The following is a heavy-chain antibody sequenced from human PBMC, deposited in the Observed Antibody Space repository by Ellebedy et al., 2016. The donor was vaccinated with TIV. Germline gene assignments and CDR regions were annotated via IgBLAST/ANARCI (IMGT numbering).Heavy chain of an antibody. CDR2: IRQDGSEK. CDR1: GFSFSSYW. J-gene: IGHJ3*02. CDR3: ATDGSYGDYLSPTHAFVI. V-gene: IGHV3-7*01. D-gene: IGHD4-17*01. Sequence: GGSLRLSCGASGFSFSSYWMSWVRQAPGKGLEWVANIRQDGSEKYYVDSVKGRFTISRDNAKNSLYLHLNSLRAEDTVMYYCATDGSYGDYLSPTHAFVIWGQGTMVTVSS.